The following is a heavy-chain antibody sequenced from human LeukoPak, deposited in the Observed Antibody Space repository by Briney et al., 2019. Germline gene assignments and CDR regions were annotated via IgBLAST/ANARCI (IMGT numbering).Heavy chain of an antibody. CDR3: AREVYMDV. V-gene: IGHV3-7*01. CDR1: GFTFSTSW. CDR2: IKHDGSEK. Sequence: GGSLRLSCAASGFTFSTSWMTWVRQAPGKGLEFVANIKHDGSEKYYVDSVKGRFTISRDNAKNSLYLQMNSLRAEDTAVYYCAREVYMDVWGKGTTVTVSS. J-gene: IGHJ6*03.